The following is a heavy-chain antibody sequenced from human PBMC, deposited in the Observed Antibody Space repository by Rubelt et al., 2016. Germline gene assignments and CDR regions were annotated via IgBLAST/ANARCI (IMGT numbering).Heavy chain of an antibody. CDR1: GGSISSSSYY. CDR2: IYHSGST. V-gene: IGHV4-39*07. CDR3: ASDWSDGSGSFDY. J-gene: IGHJ4*02. D-gene: IGHD3-10*01. Sequence: QLQLQESGPGLVKPSETLSLTCTVSGGSISSSSYYWGWIRQPPGKGLEWIGSIYHSGSTYYNPSLKSRVTISVDTSKNQFSLKLSSVTAADTAVYYCASDWSDGSGSFDYWGQGTLVTVSS.